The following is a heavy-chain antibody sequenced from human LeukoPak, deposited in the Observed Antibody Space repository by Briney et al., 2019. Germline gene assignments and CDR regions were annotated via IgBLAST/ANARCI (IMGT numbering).Heavy chain of an antibody. CDR3: AKDSYYDSSGYHLSAHDY. V-gene: IGHV3-23*01. D-gene: IGHD3-22*01. CDR2: ICCSGGST. CDR1: GFTFSSYA. Sequence: GGSLRLSCAASGFTFSSYAMSWVRQAPGKGLEWVSAICCSGGSTYYADSVKGRFTISRDNSKNTLYLQMNSLRAEDTAVYYCAKDSYYDSSGYHLSAHDYWGQGTLVTVSS. J-gene: IGHJ4*02.